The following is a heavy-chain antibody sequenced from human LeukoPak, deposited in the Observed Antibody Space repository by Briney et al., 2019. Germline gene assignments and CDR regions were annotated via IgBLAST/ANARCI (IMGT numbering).Heavy chain of an antibody. CDR1: GFTVSSNY. D-gene: IGHD3-22*01. J-gene: IGHJ4*02. V-gene: IGHV3-53*01. CDR2: IYSSGST. Sequence: PGGSLRLSCAASGFTVSSNYMSRVRQAPGKGLEWVSVIYSSGSTAYADSVKGRFTISRDNSKNTLYLQMNSLRAEDAAVYYCARDRSSGYGVDYWGQGTLVTVSS. CDR3: ARDRSSGYGVDY.